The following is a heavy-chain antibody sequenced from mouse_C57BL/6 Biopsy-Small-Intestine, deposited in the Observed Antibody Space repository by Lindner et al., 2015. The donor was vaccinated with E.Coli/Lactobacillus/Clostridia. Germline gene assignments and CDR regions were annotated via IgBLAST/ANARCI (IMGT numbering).Heavy chain of an antibody. CDR3: TRPLYGYPWFAY. V-gene: IGHV1-15*01. CDR2: VDPETGGT. D-gene: IGHD2-2*01. CDR1: GYTFTDCE. Sequence: VQLQESGAELVRPGASVTLSCKASGYTFTDCEVHWVKQTPVHGLEWIGAVDPETGGTAYNQKFKGKAILTADKSSSTAYMEFRSLTSEDSAVYYCTRPLYGYPWFAYWGQGTLVSVSA. J-gene: IGHJ3*01.